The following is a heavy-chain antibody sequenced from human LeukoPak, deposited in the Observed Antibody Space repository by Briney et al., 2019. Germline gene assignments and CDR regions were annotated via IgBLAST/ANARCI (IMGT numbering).Heavy chain of an antibody. CDR3: AKGYPVITMVRGVSPLDY. J-gene: IGHJ4*02. D-gene: IGHD3-10*01. Sequence: GGSLRLSCAASGFTFSDFYMSWVRQAPGKGLEWVSAISGSGGSTYYADSVKGRFTISRDNSKNTLYLQMNSLRAEDTAVYYCAKGYPVITMVRGVSPLDYWGQGTLVTVSS. CDR2: ISGSGGST. V-gene: IGHV3-23*01. CDR1: GFTFSDFY.